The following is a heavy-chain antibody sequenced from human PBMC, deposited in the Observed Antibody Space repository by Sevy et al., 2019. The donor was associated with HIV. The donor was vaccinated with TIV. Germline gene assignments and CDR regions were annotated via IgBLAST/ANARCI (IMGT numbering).Heavy chain of an antibody. CDR2: ISYDGSNK. J-gene: IGHJ6*02. V-gene: IGHV3-30*03. D-gene: IGHD2-8*01. CDR1: GFTFSSYG. Sequence: GGSLRLSCAASGFTFSSYGMHWVRQAPGKGLEWVAVISYDGSNKYYADSVKGRITISRDNSKNTLYMQMNSLRAEDTAVYYCSSTNGVPLRHYYYYGMDVWGQGTTVTVSS. CDR3: SSTNGVPLRHYYYYGMDV.